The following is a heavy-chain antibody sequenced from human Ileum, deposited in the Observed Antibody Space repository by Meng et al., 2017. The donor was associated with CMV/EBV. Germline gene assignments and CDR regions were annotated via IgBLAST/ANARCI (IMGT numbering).Heavy chain of an antibody. Sequence: GESLKISCAASGFTFSSYAMHWVRQAPGKGLEWVADISYDGSKKHYADSVKGRFTISRDNAKNSLFLQMNSLRAEDTAVYYCARGGYTPLHWGQGTLVTVSS. CDR2: ISYDGSKK. CDR1: GFTFSSYA. CDR3: ARGGYTPLH. V-gene: IGHV3-30-3*01. J-gene: IGHJ4*02. D-gene: IGHD6-25*01.